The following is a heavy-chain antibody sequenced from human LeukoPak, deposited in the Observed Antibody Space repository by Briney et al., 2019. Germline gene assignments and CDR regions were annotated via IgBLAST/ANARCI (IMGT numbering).Heavy chain of an antibody. Sequence: GGSLRLSCAASGFSFSDYWMSWVRQAPGKGLEWMGIIYPGGSDTRYSPSFQGQVTISADKSISTAYLQWSSLKASDTAMYYCAGFSDGYNRFDYWGQGTLVTVSS. CDR1: GFSFSDYW. CDR3: AGFSDGYNRFDY. J-gene: IGHJ4*02. CDR2: IYPGGSDT. V-gene: IGHV5-51*01. D-gene: IGHD5-24*01.